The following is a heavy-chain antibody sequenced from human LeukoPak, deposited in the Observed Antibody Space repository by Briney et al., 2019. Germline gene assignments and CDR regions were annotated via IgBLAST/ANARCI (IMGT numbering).Heavy chain of an antibody. V-gene: IGHV5-51*01. CDR2: IYPDDSDT. D-gene: IGHD3-3*01. J-gene: IGHJ5*02. CDR1: GYSFTSYW. CDR3: ARLPASDRITIFGVVISDHNWFDP. Sequence: GESLKISCKGSGYSFTSYWIGWVRQMPGKGLDWMGIIYPDDSDTRYSPSFQGQVTISADKSISTAYLQWSSLKASDTAMYYCARLPASDRITIFGVVISDHNWFDPWGQGTLVTVSS.